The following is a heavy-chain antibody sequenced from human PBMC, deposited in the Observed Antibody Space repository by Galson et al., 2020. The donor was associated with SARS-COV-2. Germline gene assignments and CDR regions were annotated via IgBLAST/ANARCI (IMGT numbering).Heavy chain of an antibody. CDR2: INSDGNIT. V-gene: IGHV3-74*01. J-gene: IGHJ4*02. CDR3: TATRAY. CDR1: GFTFSTFW. Sequence: GESLKISCAASGFTFSTFWMHWVRQAPGKGLVWVSRINSDGNITSYADSVKGRFTISRDNAKNTLYLQMNSLRVEDTGVYYCTATRAYWGQGILVTVSS. D-gene: IGHD1-26*01.